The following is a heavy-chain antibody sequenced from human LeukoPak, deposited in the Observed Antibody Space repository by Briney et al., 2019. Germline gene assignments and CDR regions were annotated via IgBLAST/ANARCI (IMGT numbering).Heavy chain of an antibody. CDR1: GGSISSGGYY. J-gene: IGHJ4*02. CDR3: ARAQGYSSSWYGEYFDY. Sequence: KPSQTLSLTCAVSGGSISSGGYYWSWIRQHPGKGLEWIGYIYYSGSTYYNPSLKSRVTISVDTSKNQFSLKLSSVTPEDTAVYYCARAQGYSSSWYGEYFDYWGQGTLVTVSS. D-gene: IGHD6-13*01. V-gene: IGHV4-31*11. CDR2: IYYSGST.